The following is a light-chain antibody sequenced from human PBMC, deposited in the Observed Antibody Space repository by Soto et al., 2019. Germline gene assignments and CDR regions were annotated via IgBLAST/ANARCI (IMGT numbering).Light chain of an antibody. V-gene: IGKV3-15*01. CDR3: QQYNNWPLT. J-gene: IGKJ4*01. CDR1: QSVSSN. Sequence: EILMTQSPATLSVSQGERAAVCFRASQSVSSNLAWYQQKPGQAPRLLIYGASTRATGIPARFSGSESGTEFTLTIRSLQSEDFAVYYCQQYNNWPLTFGGGTKVDNK. CDR2: GAS.